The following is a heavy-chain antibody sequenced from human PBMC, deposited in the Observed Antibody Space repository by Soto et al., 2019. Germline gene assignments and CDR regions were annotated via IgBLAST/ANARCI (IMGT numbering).Heavy chain of an antibody. Sequence: SETLSLTCTVSVGSISSYYWSWIRQPPGKGLEWIGYIYYSGSTNYNPSLKSRVTISVDTSKNQFSLKLSSVTAADTAVYYCARDYREIPHYDSSGYFDYWGQGTLVTVSS. CDR1: VGSISSYY. D-gene: IGHD3-22*01. J-gene: IGHJ4*02. CDR2: IYYSGST. V-gene: IGHV4-59*01. CDR3: ARDYREIPHYDSSGYFDY.